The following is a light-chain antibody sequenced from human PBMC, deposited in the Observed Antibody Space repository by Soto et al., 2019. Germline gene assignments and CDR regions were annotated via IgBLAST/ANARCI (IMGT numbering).Light chain of an antibody. CDR3: QQYRSSPRGT. Sequence: EIVMTQSPATLSVSPGERATLSCRASQSVSSNHLAWYQQKPGQAPRLLIYGGSSRATGIPVRFSGSGSETDFTLTITRLEPEDFAVYYCQQYRSSPRGTFGQGTKVDI. CDR2: GGS. CDR1: QSVSSNH. J-gene: IGKJ1*01. V-gene: IGKV3-20*01.